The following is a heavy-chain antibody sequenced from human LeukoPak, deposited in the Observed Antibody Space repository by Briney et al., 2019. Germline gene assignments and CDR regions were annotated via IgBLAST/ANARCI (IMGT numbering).Heavy chain of an antibody. D-gene: IGHD6-13*01. Sequence: GGSLRLSCAASGFTFSSFWMSWVRQAPGKGLEWVANVKTDGSEKYYVDSVKGRFTISRDNAKNSLSLQMNSLSAEDTAVYYCTRDWGGVAAGIDYWGQGTLVTVSS. CDR3: TRDWGGVAAGIDY. CDR1: GFTFSSFW. V-gene: IGHV3-7*01. J-gene: IGHJ4*02. CDR2: VKTDGSEK.